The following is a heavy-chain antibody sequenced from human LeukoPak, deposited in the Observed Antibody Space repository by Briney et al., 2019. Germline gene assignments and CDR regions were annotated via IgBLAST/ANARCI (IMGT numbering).Heavy chain of an antibody. CDR3: ARDRVLWWSDALDI. Sequence: GGSLRLSCAASGFTFSSYSMNWVRQAPGKGLEWVSSISSSSSYIYYADSVKGRFTISRDNAKNSLYLQMNSLRAEDTAVYYCARDRVLWWSDALDIWGQGTMVTVSS. D-gene: IGHD2-21*01. J-gene: IGHJ3*02. CDR1: GFTFSSYS. V-gene: IGHV3-21*01. CDR2: ISSSSSYI.